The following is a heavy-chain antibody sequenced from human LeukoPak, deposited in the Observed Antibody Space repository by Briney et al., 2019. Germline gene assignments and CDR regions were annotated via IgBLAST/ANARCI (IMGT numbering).Heavy chain of an antibody. V-gene: IGHV1-2*02. CDR3: ASSLRITIFGVAPLVAFDI. CDR2: INPNSGGT. CDR1: GYTFTGYY. Sequence: ASVKVSCKASGYTFTGYYMHWVRQAPGQGLEWMGWINPNSGGTNYAQKFQGRVTMTRDTSISTAYMELSRRRSDDTAVYYCASSLRITIFGVAPLVAFDIWGQGTMVTVSS. J-gene: IGHJ3*02. D-gene: IGHD3-3*01.